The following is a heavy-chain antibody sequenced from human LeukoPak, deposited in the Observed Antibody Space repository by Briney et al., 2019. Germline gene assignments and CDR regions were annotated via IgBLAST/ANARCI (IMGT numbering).Heavy chain of an antibody. V-gene: IGHV3-66*01. J-gene: IGHJ4*02. CDR3: AAKGNGYSGSYVFAQ. CDR1: GFRVSINY. D-gene: IGHD1-26*01. Sequence: GGSLRLSCAASGFRVSINYVSWVRQAPGKGLEWVSVIYSSGGTYYTDSVKGRFTISRDNSKNTLDLQTSSVRAEDTAVYYCAAKGNGYSGSYVFAQWGQGTLVTVSS. CDR2: IYSSGGT.